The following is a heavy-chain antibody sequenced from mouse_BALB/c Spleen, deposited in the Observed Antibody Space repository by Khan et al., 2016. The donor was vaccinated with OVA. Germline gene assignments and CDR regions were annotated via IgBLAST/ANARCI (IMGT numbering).Heavy chain of an antibody. V-gene: IGHV9-3-1*01. CDR1: GYTFTDYG. CDR2: INTYTGEP. CDR3: ARSNSSDWFAY. D-gene: IGHD1-1*01. Sequence: QIQLVQSGPELKKPRETVKISCKASGYTFTDYGMNWVKQAPGKDLKWMGWINTYTGEPTYADDFKGRFAFSLETSASTAYLQINHLKTEDSATFVCARSNSSDWFAYWGRGTRVTVSA. J-gene: IGHJ3*01.